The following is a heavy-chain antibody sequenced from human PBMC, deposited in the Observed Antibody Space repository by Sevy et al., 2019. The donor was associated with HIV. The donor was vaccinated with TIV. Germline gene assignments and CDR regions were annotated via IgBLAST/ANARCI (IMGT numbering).Heavy chain of an antibody. Sequence: GGSLRLSCAASGFTFSSYWMSWVRQAPGKGLEWVANIKQDGSEKYYVDSVKGRFTISRDNAKNSLYLQMNSLGAGDTVVYYCARERGISFIVGATTGAFDIWGQGTMVTVSS. CDR2: IKQDGSEK. J-gene: IGHJ3*02. CDR3: ARERGISFIVGATTGAFDI. D-gene: IGHD1-26*01. V-gene: IGHV3-7*01. CDR1: GFTFSSYW.